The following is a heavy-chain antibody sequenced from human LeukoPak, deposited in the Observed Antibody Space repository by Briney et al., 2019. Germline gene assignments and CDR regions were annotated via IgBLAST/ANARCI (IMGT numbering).Heavy chain of an antibody. V-gene: IGHV4-59*01. CDR1: GASISGYY. J-gene: IGHJ4*02. D-gene: IGHD7-27*01. CDR3: AGTGLFFDY. Sequence: SETLSLTCRVSGASISGYYWSWIRQPPGKGLEWIGHMYYSGGTTYNPSLKSRVSISLETSKKHFSLKLSSVTAADTAVYYCAGTGLFFDYWSQGTLVTVSS. CDR2: MYYSGGT.